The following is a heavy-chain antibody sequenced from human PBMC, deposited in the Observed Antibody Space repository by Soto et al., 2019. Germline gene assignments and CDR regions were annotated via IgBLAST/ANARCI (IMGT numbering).Heavy chain of an antibody. CDR2: ISSSSSYI. Sequence: GGSLRLSWGSSGFTFSSYSMNWVGQARGKGVEGVSSISSSSSYIYYADSVKGRFTISRDNAKNSQYLQMNSLRAEDTAVYYCARDLDYVLGAFDIWGQGTMVSVSS. CDR3: ARDLDYVLGAFDI. D-gene: IGHD4-17*01. CDR1: GFTFSSYS. V-gene: IGHV3-21*01. J-gene: IGHJ3*02.